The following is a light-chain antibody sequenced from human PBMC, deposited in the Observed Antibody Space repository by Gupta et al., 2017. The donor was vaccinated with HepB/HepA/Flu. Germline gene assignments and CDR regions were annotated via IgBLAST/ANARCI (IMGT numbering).Light chain of an antibody. Sequence: DIQMTQSPSTLSASVGDRVTITCRASQSISSWLAWYQQKPGKAPKLLIYKASSLESGVPSRFSGSGSVTEFTLTISSLQPDDFATYYCQQENSYPWTFNQGTKMEIK. CDR2: KAS. CDR1: QSISSW. J-gene: IGKJ1*01. CDR3: QQENSYPWT. V-gene: IGKV1-5*03.